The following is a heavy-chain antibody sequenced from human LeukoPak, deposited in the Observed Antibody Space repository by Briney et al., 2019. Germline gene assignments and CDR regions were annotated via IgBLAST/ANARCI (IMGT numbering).Heavy chain of an antibody. D-gene: IGHD1-26*01. Sequence: SETLSLTCAVSGYSISSSYYWGWIRQPPGKGLEWIGSIYYSGSTYYNPSLKSRVTISVDTSKNQFSLKLSSVTAADTAVYYCARHISGSYHFDYWGQGTLVTVSS. CDR3: ARHISGSYHFDY. J-gene: IGHJ4*02. CDR2: IYYSGST. CDR1: GYSISSSYY. V-gene: IGHV4-38-2*01.